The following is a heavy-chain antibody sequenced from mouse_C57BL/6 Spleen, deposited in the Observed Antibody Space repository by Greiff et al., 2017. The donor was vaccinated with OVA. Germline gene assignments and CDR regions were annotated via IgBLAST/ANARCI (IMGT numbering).Heavy chain of an antibody. CDR2: IDTNSGST. D-gene: IGHD2-3*01. J-gene: IGHJ2*01. CDR3: ARDDGYYLDY. CDR1: GYTFTSYW. V-gene: IGHV1-72*01. Sequence: QVQLQQPGAELVKPGASVKLSCKASGYTFTSYWMHWVKQRPGRGLEWIGRIDTNSGSTKYNEKFKGKATLTVDKPSSTAYMQLSSLTSEDSAVYYCARDDGYYLDYWGQGTTLTVSS.